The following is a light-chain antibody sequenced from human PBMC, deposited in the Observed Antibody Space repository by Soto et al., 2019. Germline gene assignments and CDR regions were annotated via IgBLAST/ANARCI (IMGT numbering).Light chain of an antibody. Sequence: EIVLTQSPATLSLSPGERATLSGRASQSLDNYLAWYQHKPGQPPRLLIYDASTRATDIPARFSGSGSGTYFPLTISGLDPEDFAVYYCQQRGRWPSFGGGTKVEIK. J-gene: IGKJ4*01. CDR1: QSLDNY. V-gene: IGKV3-11*01. CDR2: DAS. CDR3: QQRGRWPS.